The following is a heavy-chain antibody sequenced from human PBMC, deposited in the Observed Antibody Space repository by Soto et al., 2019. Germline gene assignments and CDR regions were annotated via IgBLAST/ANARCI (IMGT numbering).Heavy chain of an antibody. CDR3: ARGQRFSVGFDP. V-gene: IGHV4-4*07. CDR1: GGAISTYY. D-gene: IGHD3-3*01. CDR2: IYSSGST. Sequence: SETLSLTCTVSGGAISTYYWTWIRQTAGKGLEWIGRIYSSGSTKYNPALQSRVTMSLDTSNNHFSLRLTSVTAADTAVYYCARGQRFSVGFDPWGQGTLVPVSS. J-gene: IGHJ5*02.